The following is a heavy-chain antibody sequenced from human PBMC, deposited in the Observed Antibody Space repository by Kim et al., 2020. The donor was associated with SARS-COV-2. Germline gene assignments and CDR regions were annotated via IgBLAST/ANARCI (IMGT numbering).Heavy chain of an antibody. CDR2: FDPEDGET. V-gene: IGHV1-24*01. CDR1: GETHNELS. CDR3: ATLDSSGYYKEYYFDY. J-gene: IGHJ4*02. Sequence: ASVKGSCKVSGETHNELSMHWVRQAPGKGLEWMGGFDPEDGETIYAQKFQGRVTMTEDTSTDTAYMDLSSLRSEDTAVYYCATLDSSGYYKEYYFDYWGQGTMVTVSS. D-gene: IGHD3-22*01.